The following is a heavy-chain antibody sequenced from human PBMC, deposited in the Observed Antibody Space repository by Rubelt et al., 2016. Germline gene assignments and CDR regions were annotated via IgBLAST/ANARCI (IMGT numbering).Heavy chain of an antibody. CDR3: AREVWSYYYYGMDV. CDR1: GGSISSSSYY. J-gene: IGHJ6*02. D-gene: IGHD3-3*01. CDR2: IYYSGST. Sequence: GLVKPSETLSLTCTVSGGSISSSSYYWGWIRQPPGKGLEWIGSIYYSGSTYYNPSLKSRVAISVDTSKNQFSLKLSSVTAADTAVYYCAREVWSYYYYGMDVWGQGTTVTVSS. V-gene: IGHV4-39*07.